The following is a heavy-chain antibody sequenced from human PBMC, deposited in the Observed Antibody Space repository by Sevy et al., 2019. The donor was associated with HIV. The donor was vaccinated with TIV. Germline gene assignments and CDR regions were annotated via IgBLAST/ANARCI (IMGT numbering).Heavy chain of an antibody. V-gene: IGHV3-30-3*01. Sequence: GGSLRLSCAASGFTFSSYGVNWVRQAPGKGLKWVAVISYDGNNRYYADSVKGRFTISRDNSKNTLYLQMNSLRADDTAVYYCARGLAALPGYYYGMDVWGLGTTVTVSS. D-gene: IGHD6-6*01. J-gene: IGHJ6*02. CDR3: ARGLAALPGYYYGMDV. CDR1: GFTFSSYG. CDR2: ISYDGNNR.